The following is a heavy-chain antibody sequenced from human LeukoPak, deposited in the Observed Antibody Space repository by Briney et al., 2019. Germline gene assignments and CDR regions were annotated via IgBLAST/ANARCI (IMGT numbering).Heavy chain of an antibody. D-gene: IGHD3-22*01. CDR2: IIPIFGTA. CDR3: ARTYYYDSSGRYGMDV. CDR1: GGTFSSYA. Sequence: SVTVSCTASGGTFSSYAISWVRQAPGRGLEWMGGIIPIFGTANYAQKFQGRVTITADESTSTAYMELSSLRSEDTAVYYCARTYYYDSSGRYGMDVWGQGTTVTVSS. J-gene: IGHJ6*02. V-gene: IGHV1-69*13.